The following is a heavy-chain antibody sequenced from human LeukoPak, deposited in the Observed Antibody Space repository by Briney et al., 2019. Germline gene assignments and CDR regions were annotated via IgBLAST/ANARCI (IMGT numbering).Heavy chain of an antibody. CDR1: GYTLTELS. Sequence: ASVKVSYKVSGYTLTELSMHWVRQAPGKGLEWMGGFDPEDGETIYAQKFQGRVTMTEDTSTDTAYMELSSLRSEDTAVYYCATEPGIAVAGTRYFDYWGQGTLVTVSS. CDR2: FDPEDGET. CDR3: ATEPGIAVAGTRYFDY. J-gene: IGHJ4*02. V-gene: IGHV1-24*01. D-gene: IGHD6-19*01.